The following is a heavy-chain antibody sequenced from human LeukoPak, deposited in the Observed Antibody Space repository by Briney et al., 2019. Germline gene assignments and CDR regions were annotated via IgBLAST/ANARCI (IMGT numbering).Heavy chain of an antibody. CDR1: GSRFNDYA. J-gene: IGHJ6*02. V-gene: IGHV3-9*01. CDR2: INLNSGSI. Sequence: GGSLSLACAVDGSRFNDYAMHWDRQVAGRVLEWVSGINLNSGSIGYADSEKGRFTVSRDNAKNSLYLQMKRLRTEDTALYYCAKDRLELRDYFYGMDVWGQGTTVTVSS. CDR3: AKDRLELRDYFYGMDV. D-gene: IGHD1-7*01.